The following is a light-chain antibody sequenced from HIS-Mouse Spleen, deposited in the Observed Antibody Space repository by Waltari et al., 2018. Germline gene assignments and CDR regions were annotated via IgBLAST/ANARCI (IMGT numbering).Light chain of an antibody. Sequence: QSVLTQPPSASAAPGQKVTISCSGSSSNIGTNYVSWYQQLPGTAPKLLIYDNNKRPSGIPDRFSGSKSGTSATLGITGLQTGDEADYYCGTWDSSLSAGWVFGGGTKLTVL. CDR3: GTWDSSLSAGWV. J-gene: IGLJ3*02. CDR1: SSNIGTNY. V-gene: IGLV1-51*01. CDR2: DNN.